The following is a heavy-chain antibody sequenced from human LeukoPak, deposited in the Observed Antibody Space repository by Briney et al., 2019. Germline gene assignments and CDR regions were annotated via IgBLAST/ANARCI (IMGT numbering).Heavy chain of an antibody. Sequence: SETLPHTRSVSGVSVSGHYWTWLRQPPGKGLEWIGQIHYTGKPDYNPSLKSRITISVDTSKNQVSLQVRSVTAADSAIYYCARFGVDYDMDVWGHGTTVTVFS. V-gene: IGHV4-59*02. CDR1: GVSVSGHY. CDR2: IHYTGKP. D-gene: IGHD3-16*01. CDR3: ARFGVDYDMDV. J-gene: IGHJ6*02.